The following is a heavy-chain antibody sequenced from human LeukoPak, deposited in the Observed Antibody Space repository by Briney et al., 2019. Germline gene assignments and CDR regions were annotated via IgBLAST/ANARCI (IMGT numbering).Heavy chain of an antibody. Sequence: PGGSLRLFCAVSGFTFSSYGMHWFRQAPGKGLEWVSYISSSGSTIYYADSVKGRFTISRDNAKNSLYLQMNSLRVEDMAVYYCARDLVVRGRWSWFDPRGQGTLVTVSS. CDR3: ARDLVVRGRWSWFDP. CDR1: GFTFSSYG. CDR2: ISSSGSTI. V-gene: IGHV3-48*04. J-gene: IGHJ5*02. D-gene: IGHD3-10*01.